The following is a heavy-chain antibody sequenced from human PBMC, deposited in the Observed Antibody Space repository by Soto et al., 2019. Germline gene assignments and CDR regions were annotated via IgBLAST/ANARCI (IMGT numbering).Heavy chain of an antibody. Sequence: PSETLSLTCTVYGGSFSDYYWTWIRQPPGKGLEWIGEINHSGSSNDNPSLKSRVTISVDTSKNHFSLKMSSVTAADTAAYFCARRVRGVNDAFDIWGQGTKVTVSS. V-gene: IGHV4-34*01. J-gene: IGHJ3*02. CDR2: INHSGSS. CDR1: GGSFSDYY. CDR3: ARRVRGVNDAFDI. D-gene: IGHD3-10*01.